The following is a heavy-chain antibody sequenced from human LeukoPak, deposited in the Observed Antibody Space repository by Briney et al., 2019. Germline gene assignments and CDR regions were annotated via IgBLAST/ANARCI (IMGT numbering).Heavy chain of an antibody. CDR1: GGSISSSYYY. CDR2: IYSSGST. J-gene: IGHJ4*02. CDR3: ARSYSDYGVDY. D-gene: IGHD4-11*01. V-gene: IGHV4-39*01. Sequence: SETLSLTCTVSGGSISSSYYYWGWIRQPPGKGLEWIGSIYSSGSTYYNPSLKSRVTISVDTSKNQFSLKLSSVTAADTAVYYCARSYSDYGVDYWGQGTLVTVSS.